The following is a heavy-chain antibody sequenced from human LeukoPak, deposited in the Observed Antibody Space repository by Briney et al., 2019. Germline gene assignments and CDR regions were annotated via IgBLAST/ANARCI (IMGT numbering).Heavy chain of an antibody. CDR3: ARDMGRYSGYDYDY. CDR2: IHPNTGAT. Sequence: ASVKVSCKTSGYTFTDYYLHWVRQAPGQGLEWVGWIHPNTGATHHAQKFQGRLTMTRDTSISTVYMELTRLRSDDTTVYYCARDMGRYSGYDYDYWGQGTLVTASS. CDR1: GYTFTDYY. D-gene: IGHD5-12*01. V-gene: IGHV1-2*02. J-gene: IGHJ4*02.